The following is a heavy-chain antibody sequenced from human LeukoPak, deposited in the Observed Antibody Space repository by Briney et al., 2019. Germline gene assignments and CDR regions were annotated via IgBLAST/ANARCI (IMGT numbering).Heavy chain of an antibody. J-gene: IGHJ4*02. Sequence: GGSLRLSCVDSGFTFSSYEMNWVRQAPGKGLEWISYISSSGSIIFYADSVKGRFTISRDNSKNTLYLQMNSLRAEDTAVYYCARDQDWNDRGGLDYWGQGTLVTVSS. D-gene: IGHD1-1*01. CDR2: ISSSGSII. V-gene: IGHV3-48*03. CDR1: GFTFSSYE. CDR3: ARDQDWNDRGGLDY.